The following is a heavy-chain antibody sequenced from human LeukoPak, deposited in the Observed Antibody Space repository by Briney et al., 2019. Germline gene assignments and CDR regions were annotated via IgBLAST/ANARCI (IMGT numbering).Heavy chain of an antibody. D-gene: IGHD6-19*01. CDR1: GISIRVDTYY. J-gene: IGHJ6*03. CDR3: ARLWDSTGLYFYYYMDI. V-gene: IGHV4-39*01. CDR2: YHIGNT. Sequence: SSETLSLTCTVSGISIRVDTYYWGWIRQPPGKGLEWIVNYHIGNTYYNPSLKSRVAISEDTSKNQFSLRVNSVTAADTAVYYCARLWDSTGLYFYYYMDIWGEGTTVTVSS.